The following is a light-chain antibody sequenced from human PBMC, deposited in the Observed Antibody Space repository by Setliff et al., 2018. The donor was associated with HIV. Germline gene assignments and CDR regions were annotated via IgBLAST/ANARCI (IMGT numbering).Light chain of an antibody. CDR2: TND. J-gene: IGLJ3*02. V-gene: IGLV1-40*01. Sequence: NSSNIGSGNDVHWYQQFPGTAPRIVISTNDNRPSRVPDRFSGSRSGTSASLAITGLQPEDEADYYCQSYDTLTNSRVFGGGTKVTV. CDR1: SSNIGSGND. CDR3: QSYDTLTNSRV.